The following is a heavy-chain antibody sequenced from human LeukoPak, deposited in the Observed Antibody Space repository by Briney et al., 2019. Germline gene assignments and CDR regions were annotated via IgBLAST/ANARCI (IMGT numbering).Heavy chain of an antibody. CDR1: GFTFSSYG. CDR3: ARDYGGDAGLDS. CDR2: ITSSSSYI. J-gene: IGHJ4*02. D-gene: IGHD4-23*01. Sequence: PGGSLRLSCAASGFTFSSYGMNWVRQAPGKGLEWVSSITSSSSYIYYADSVKGRFTISRDNAKNSLYLQMNSLRAEDTAVYYCARDYGGDAGLDSWGQGTLVTVSS. V-gene: IGHV3-21*01.